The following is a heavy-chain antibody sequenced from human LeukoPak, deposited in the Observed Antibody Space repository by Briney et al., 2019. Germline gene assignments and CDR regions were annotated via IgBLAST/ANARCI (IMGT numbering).Heavy chain of an antibody. J-gene: IGHJ4*02. CDR3: ARERGAMVTGYFDY. CDR1: GFTVSINY. V-gene: IGHV3-30*03. CDR2: ISYDGSNK. D-gene: IGHD5-18*01. Sequence: GGSLRLSCAASGFTVSINYMSWVRLAPGKGLEWVAVISYDGSNKYYADSVKGRFTISRDNSKNTLYLQMNSLRAEDTAVYYCARERGAMVTGYFDYWGQGTLVTVSS.